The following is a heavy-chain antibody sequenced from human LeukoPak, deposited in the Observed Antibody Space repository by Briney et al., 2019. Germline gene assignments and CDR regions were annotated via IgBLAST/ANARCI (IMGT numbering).Heavy chain of an antibody. D-gene: IGHD3-10*01. CDR2: IYYSGST. V-gene: IGHV4-39*07. Sequence: SETLSLTCTVSGGSISNSSSYWGWIRQPPGKGLEWIGSIYYSGSTYYNPSLKSRVTISVDTSKNQFSLKLSSVTAADTAVYYCARDSAIHDAFDIWGQGTMVTVSS. CDR3: ARDSAIHDAFDI. J-gene: IGHJ3*02. CDR1: GGSISNSSSY.